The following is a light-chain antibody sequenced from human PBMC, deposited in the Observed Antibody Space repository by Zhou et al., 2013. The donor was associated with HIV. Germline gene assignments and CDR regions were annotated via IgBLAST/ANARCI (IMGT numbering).Light chain of an antibody. CDR3: QQSYVTAWT. J-gene: IGKJ1*01. CDR2: TTS. Sequence: DIQVTQSPSSLSASVGDRVTITCRANQSISKYLNWYQQKPGKAPKLLIYTTSNLQSGVPSRFSGGGSGTDFTLTISSLQPEDFATYYCQQSYVTAWTFGQGTKVEIK. V-gene: IGKV1-39*01. CDR1: QSISKY.